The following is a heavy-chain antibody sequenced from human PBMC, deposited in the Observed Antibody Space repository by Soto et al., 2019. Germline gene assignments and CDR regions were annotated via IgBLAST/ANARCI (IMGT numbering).Heavy chain of an antibody. J-gene: IGHJ4*02. CDR2: IYYNGNT. CDR1: GGSISNHY. V-gene: IGHV4-59*11. Sequence: SETLSLTCTVSGGSISNHYWSWIRQPPGKGLEWIGYIYYNGNTNYNPSLKSRVTMSVDTSKNQISLKLSSVTAADTADYYCAPSYGNAWYTYWGEGTQVTVSS. D-gene: IGHD6-13*01. CDR3: APSYGNAWYTY.